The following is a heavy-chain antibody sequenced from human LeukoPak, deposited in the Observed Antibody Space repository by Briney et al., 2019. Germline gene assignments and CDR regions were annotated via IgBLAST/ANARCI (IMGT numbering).Heavy chain of an antibody. D-gene: IGHD3-22*01. CDR3: ARRRPYSDNSGHAFDI. CDR2: ISSGT. CDR1: GFTFSDYY. Sequence: GGSLRLSRAASGFTFSDYYMSSVREAPGKGREWAAYISSGTYYADSVKGRFTISRENAKNSLYLQLNSLRAEDTAVYYCARRRPYSDNSGHAFDIWGQGTMVTVSS. V-gene: IGHV3-11*03. J-gene: IGHJ3*02.